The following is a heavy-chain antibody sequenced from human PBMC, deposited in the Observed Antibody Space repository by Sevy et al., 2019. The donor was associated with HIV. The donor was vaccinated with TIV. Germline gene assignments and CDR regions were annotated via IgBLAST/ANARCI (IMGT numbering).Heavy chain of an antibody. CDR3: TTAVRGVRYGIDY. CDR1: GFTFSNAW. J-gene: IGHJ4*02. Sequence: GGSLRLSCAASGFTFSNAWMSWVRQAPGKGLEWVGRIKSKTDGGTTDYAAPVKGRFTISSDDSKNTLYLQMNSLKTEDTAVDYCTTAVRGVRYGIDYWGQGTLVTVSS. V-gene: IGHV3-15*01. D-gene: IGHD3-10*01. CDR2: IKSKTDGGTT.